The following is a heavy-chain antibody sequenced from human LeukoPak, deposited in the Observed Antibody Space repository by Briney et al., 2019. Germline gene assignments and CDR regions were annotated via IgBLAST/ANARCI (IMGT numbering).Heavy chain of an antibody. D-gene: IGHD2-2*01. V-gene: IGHV3-74*01. Sequence: GGSLRLSCEVSGFTFGDYWMHWVRQPPGKGLVWVSRINGDERSRAYADSVKGRFTISRDNSKNTLYLQMNSLRADDTAVYYCAKSGRTSCSTSCYCFDYWGQGTLVTVSS. CDR2: INGDERSR. CDR3: AKSGRTSCSTSCYCFDY. J-gene: IGHJ4*02. CDR1: GFTFGDYW.